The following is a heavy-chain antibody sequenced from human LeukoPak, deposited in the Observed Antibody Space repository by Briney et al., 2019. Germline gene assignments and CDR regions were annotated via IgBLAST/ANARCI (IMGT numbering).Heavy chain of an antibody. V-gene: IGHV3-21*04. CDR3: AKSGSNSDYYFYYMDV. CDR1: GFTFSSYS. J-gene: IGHJ6*03. CDR2: ISSSSSYI. D-gene: IGHD4-11*01. Sequence: GGSLRLSCAASGFTFSSYSMNWVRQAPGKGLEWVSSISSSSSYIYYADSVKGRFTISRDNAKNTLYLQMNSLRAEDTAVYYCAKSGSNSDYYFYYMDVWGKGTTVTVSS.